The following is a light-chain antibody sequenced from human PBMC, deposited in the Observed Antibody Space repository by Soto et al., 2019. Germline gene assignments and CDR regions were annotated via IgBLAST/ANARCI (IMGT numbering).Light chain of an antibody. V-gene: IGLV2-14*01. CDR1: ISDVGGYNY. J-gene: IGLJ1*01. CDR2: EVS. Sequence: QSALTQPASVSVSPGQSITISCTGTISDVGGYNYVSWYQQHPGKAPKLMIYEVSNRPAGLSNRSSGSKSGNTASLTISRLQAEDEAEYYCSSYTNTGSSAVFAPGTKLTVL. CDR3: SSYTNTGSSAV.